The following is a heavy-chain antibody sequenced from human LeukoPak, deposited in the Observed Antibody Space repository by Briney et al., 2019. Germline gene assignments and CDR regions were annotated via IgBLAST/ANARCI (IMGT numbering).Heavy chain of an antibody. J-gene: IGHJ4*02. CDR3: ARNGDLCIDY. CDR2: IYYRGTT. Sequence: PSETLSLTCTVSGGSISSYYWSWIRQSPGKGLEWIGYIYYRGTTNYNPSLKSRVTMSVDTSKNQFSLRLRSMTAADTAVYYCARNGDLCIDYWGQGTLVTVSS. D-gene: IGHD4-17*01. CDR1: GGSISSYY. V-gene: IGHV4-59*01.